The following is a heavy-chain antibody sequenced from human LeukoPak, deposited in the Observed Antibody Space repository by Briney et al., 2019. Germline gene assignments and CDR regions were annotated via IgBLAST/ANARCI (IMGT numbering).Heavy chain of an antibody. D-gene: IGHD1-1*01. J-gene: IGHJ3*02. V-gene: IGHV1-24*01. CDR2: FDPEDGET. Sequence: ASVKVSCKVSGYTLAELSMHWVRQAPGKGLEWMGGFDPEDGETIYAQKFQGRVTMTEDTSTDTAYMELSSLRSEDTAVYYCATVRFLQYNWNDETQVGAFDIWGQGTMVTVSS. CDR3: ATVRFLQYNWNDETQVGAFDI. CDR1: GYTLAELS.